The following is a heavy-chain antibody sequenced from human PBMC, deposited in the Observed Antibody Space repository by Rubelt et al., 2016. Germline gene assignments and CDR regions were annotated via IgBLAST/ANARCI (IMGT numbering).Heavy chain of an antibody. CDR3: ASPAGPSYSYYCDY. CDR1: GGSISSNYY. V-gene: IGHV4-39*01. D-gene: IGHD3-10*01. Sequence: QLQLQESGPGLVKPSETLSLTCTVSGGSISSNYYWGWIRQPPGKGLEWIGSIYYSGSTYYNPSLKSRVTISVDMAKNQFSLELSSVTAADPAVYYLASPAGPSYSYYCDYWGQGILVTVSS. CDR2: IYYSGST. J-gene: IGHJ4*02.